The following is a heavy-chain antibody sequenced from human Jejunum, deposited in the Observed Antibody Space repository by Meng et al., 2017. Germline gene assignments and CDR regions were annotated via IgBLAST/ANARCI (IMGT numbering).Heavy chain of an antibody. D-gene: IGHD4-11*01. CDR3: ARGNEYSNYGADF. CDR1: GGSISDYY. J-gene: IGHJ4*02. CDR2: INDSGST. Sequence: QVKLQLWGEGRLNPPETLSLPCAAYGGSISDYYWTWIRQPPGKGLEWIGEINDSGSTNYNPALKGRVTISVDTSKSQFYLGVSSVTAADTAVYYCARGNEYSNYGADFWGQGTLVTVSS. V-gene: IGHV4-34*01.